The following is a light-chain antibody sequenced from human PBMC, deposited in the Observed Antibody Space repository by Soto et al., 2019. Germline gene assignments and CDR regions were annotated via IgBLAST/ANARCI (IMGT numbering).Light chain of an antibody. Sequence: EIVLTRSPGTLSLSPGERATLSCRASQSVSSSYLAWYQQKPGQAPRLLIYGASSRATGIPDRFSGSGSGTDFTLTISRLEPEDFAVYYCQQYGSSLPLTFGGGTKVEIK. CDR2: GAS. J-gene: IGKJ4*01. CDR1: QSVSSSY. CDR3: QQYGSSLPLT. V-gene: IGKV3-20*01.